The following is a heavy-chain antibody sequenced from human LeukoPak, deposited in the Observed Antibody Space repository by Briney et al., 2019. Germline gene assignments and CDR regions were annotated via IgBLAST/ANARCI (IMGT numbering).Heavy chain of an antibody. D-gene: IGHD6-19*01. Sequence: SETLSLTCTVSGGSISSYYWSWIRQPPGKGLEWIGYIYYSGSTNYNPSLKSRVTISVDTSKNQFSLKLSSVTAADTAVYYCARNRRSRIAVAGTGFDYWGQGTLVTASS. V-gene: IGHV4-59*01. J-gene: IGHJ4*02. CDR2: IYYSGST. CDR3: ARNRRSRIAVAGTGFDY. CDR1: GGSISSYY.